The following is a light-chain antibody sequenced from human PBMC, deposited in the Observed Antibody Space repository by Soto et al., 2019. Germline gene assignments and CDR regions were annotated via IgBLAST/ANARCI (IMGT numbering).Light chain of an antibody. Sequence: QSALTQPASVSGSPGQSITLSCTGTSSDAGSYNFVSWYQQHPGKAPKVMIYADSKRPSGVSNRFSGSKSGNTASMTISGLQDEDEAEYYCCSYASSSTYWVFGGGTKLTVL. CDR2: ADS. V-gene: IGLV2-23*01. CDR1: SSDAGSYNF. CDR3: CSYASSSTYWV. J-gene: IGLJ3*02.